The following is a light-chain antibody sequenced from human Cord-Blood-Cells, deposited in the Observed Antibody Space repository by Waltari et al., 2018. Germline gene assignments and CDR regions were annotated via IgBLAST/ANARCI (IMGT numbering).Light chain of an antibody. Sequence: QSALTQPPSASGSPGQSVTISCTGTSSDVGGYNYVSWYQQHPGKAPKLMSYEVSKRPSGVPERFAGSKSGNTASLTVSGLQAEDEADYYCSSYAGSNNYVFGTGTKVTVL. CDR2: EVS. CDR1: SSDVGGYNY. V-gene: IGLV2-8*01. J-gene: IGLJ1*01. CDR3: SSYAGSNNYV.